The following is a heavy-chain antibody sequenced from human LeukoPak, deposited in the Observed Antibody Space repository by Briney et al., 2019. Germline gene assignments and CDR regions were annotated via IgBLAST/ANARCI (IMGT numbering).Heavy chain of an antibody. D-gene: IGHD6-13*01. CDR3: ATPNPYSSSWSPFDY. CDR1: GYTLTELS. J-gene: IGHJ4*02. V-gene: IGHV1-24*01. CDR2: FDPEDGET. Sequence: ASVKVSCKVSGYTLTELSMHWVRRAPGKGLEWMGYFDPEDGETIYAQKFQGRVTMTEDTSTDTAYMELSSLRSEDTAVYYCATPNPYSSSWSPFDYWGQGTLVTVSS.